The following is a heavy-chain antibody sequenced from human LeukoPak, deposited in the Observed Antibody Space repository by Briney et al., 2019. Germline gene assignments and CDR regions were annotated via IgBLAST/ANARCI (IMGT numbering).Heavy chain of an antibody. D-gene: IGHD1-26*01. Sequence: PGGSLRLSCAASGFTFTNYEMNWVRQAPGKGLEWISYISSSGSTIYYVDSVKGRFTISRDNSKNSLYLQMNSLRAEDTAVYYCAKDVQRGSSPTDYWGQGILVTVSS. V-gene: IGHV3-48*03. J-gene: IGHJ4*02. CDR3: AKDVQRGSSPTDY. CDR2: ISSSGSTI. CDR1: GFTFTNYE.